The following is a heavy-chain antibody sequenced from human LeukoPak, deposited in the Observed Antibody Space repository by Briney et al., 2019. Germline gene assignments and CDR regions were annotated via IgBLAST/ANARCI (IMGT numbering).Heavy chain of an antibody. Sequence: SETLSLTCTVSGGSISSYYWSWIRQPPGKGLEWIGYIYYSGSTYYNPSLKSRVTISVDTSKNQFSLKLSSVTAADTAVYYCAPRANWFGPWGQGTLVTVFS. J-gene: IGHJ5*02. CDR2: IYYSGST. CDR1: GGSISSYY. V-gene: IGHV4-59*04. CDR3: APRANWFGP.